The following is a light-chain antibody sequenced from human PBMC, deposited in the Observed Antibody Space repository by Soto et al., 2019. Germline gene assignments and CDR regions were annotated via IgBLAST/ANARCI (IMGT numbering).Light chain of an antibody. J-gene: IGKJ4*01. CDR2: GAS. CDR3: QQFDSYPLT. CDR1: QSVSNY. V-gene: IGKV3D-15*01. Sequence: EIQLTQSPSSLSASLGDRATITCRASQSVSNYLAWYQQKPGQAPRLLIYGASTRPTGVPSRFSGSGSGTDFTLTITSLQPEDVATYYCQQFDSYPLTFGGGTKVDIK.